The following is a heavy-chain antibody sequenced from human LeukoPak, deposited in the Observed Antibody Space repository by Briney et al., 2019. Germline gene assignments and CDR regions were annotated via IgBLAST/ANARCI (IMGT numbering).Heavy chain of an antibody. CDR1: GFTFSSYA. J-gene: IGHJ4*02. CDR3: ATNYSYGTGFDN. V-gene: IGHV3-23*01. D-gene: IGHD5-18*01. CDR2: ISGSGGST. Sequence: GGSLRLSCTASGFTFSSYAMSWVRQAPGKGLEWVSAISGSGGSTYYADSVKGRFTISRDNSKNTLCLQMNGLRAEDTAVYYCATNYSYGTGFDNWGQGTLVTVSS.